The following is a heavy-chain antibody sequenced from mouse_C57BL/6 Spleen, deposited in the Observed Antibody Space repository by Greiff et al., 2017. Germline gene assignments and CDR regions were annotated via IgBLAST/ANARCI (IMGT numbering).Heavy chain of an antibody. D-gene: IGHD3-2*02. CDR1: GYTFTSYG. CDR2: IYPRSGNT. CDR3: ARERDSSGYDY. Sequence: QVQLKQSGAELARPGASVKLSCKASGYTFTSYGISWVKQRTGQGLEWIGEIYPRSGNTYYNEKFKGKATLTADKSSSTAYMELRSLTSEDSAVYFCARERDSSGYDYWGQGTTLTVSS. V-gene: IGHV1-81*01. J-gene: IGHJ2*01.